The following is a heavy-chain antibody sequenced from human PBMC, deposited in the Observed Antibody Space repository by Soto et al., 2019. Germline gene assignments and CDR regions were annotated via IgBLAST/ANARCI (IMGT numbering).Heavy chain of an antibody. CDR2: IIPIFGTA. J-gene: IGHJ4*02. D-gene: IGHD3-22*01. V-gene: IGHV1-69*13. CDR1: VGTFSSYA. Sequence: SVKVSCKASVGTFSSYAISWVRQAPGQGLEWMGGIIPIFGTANYAQKIQGRVTITADESTSTAYMELSSRRSEDTAVYYCATHRWADYYDTSGYYYYFDYWGQGTLVTVSS. CDR3: ATHRWADYYDTSGYYYYFDY.